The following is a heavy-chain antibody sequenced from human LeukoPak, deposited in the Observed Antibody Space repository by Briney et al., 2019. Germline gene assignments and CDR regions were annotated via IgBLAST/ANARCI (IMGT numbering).Heavy chain of an antibody. J-gene: IGHJ4*02. Sequence: GGSLRLSCAASGFTFSDYYMSWIRQAPGKGLEWVSYSSSSGSTIYYADSVKGRFNISRDNAKNSLYLQMNSLRAEDTAVYYCASGYYYDSSGYYCFDYWGQGSLVTVSS. CDR1: GFTFSDYY. D-gene: IGHD3-22*01. V-gene: IGHV3-11*01. CDR3: ASGYYYDSSGYYCFDY. CDR2: SSSSGSTI.